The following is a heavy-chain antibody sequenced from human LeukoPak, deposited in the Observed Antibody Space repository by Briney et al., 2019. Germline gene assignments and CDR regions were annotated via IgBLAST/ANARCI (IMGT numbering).Heavy chain of an antibody. Sequence: GGSLRLSCAASGFTFSSYGMHWVRQAPGKGLEWVAVISYDGSNKYYADSVKGRFTISRDNSKNTLYLQMNSLKTEDTAVYYCTTDRYGSGSYYFDYWGQGTLVTVSS. CDR2: ISYDGSNK. V-gene: IGHV3-30*03. CDR1: GFTFSSYG. D-gene: IGHD3-10*01. J-gene: IGHJ4*02. CDR3: TTDRYGSGSYYFDY.